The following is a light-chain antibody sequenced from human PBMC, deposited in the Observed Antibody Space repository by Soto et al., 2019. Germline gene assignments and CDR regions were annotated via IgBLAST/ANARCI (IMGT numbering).Light chain of an antibody. V-gene: IGKV3-11*01. J-gene: IGKJ4*02. Sequence: EIVLTQSPGTLSLSPGERATLSCRASQSVSSYLAWYQRKPGQAPRLLIYGASSRATGIPDRFSDSGSATDFTLTISSLEPEDFAVYYCQQRSDWPPLTFGGGTKVDIK. CDR1: QSVSSY. CDR3: QQRSDWPPLT. CDR2: GAS.